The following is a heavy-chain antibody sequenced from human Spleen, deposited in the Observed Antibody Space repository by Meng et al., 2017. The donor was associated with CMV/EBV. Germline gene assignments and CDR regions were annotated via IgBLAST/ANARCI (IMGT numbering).Heavy chain of an antibody. J-gene: IGHJ4*02. CDR2: ISRSGSTM. CDR1: GFTFSSYE. Sequence: GESLKISCAASGFTFSSYEMNWVRQAPGKGLEWVSYISRSGSTMHYADSVKGRFTMSRDNAKNSLYLQMNSLRAEDTAVYYCAREAFDYYDSSGYGDYWGQGTLVTVSS. V-gene: IGHV3-48*03. CDR3: AREAFDYYDSSGYGDY. D-gene: IGHD3-22*01.